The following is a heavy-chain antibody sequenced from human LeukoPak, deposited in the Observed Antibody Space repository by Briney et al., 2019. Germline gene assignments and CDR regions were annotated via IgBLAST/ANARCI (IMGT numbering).Heavy chain of an antibody. D-gene: IGHD6-19*01. J-gene: IGHJ4*02. Sequence: SETLSLTCTVSGGSISPYYWSWIRQPPGKGLEGIGYIYFSGSTNYSPSLKSRVTMLLDTSKNQFSLKLSSVTAADTAVYYCARGYSSGWYYDYWGQGTLVTVSS. CDR1: GGSISPYY. CDR3: ARGYSSGWYYDY. V-gene: IGHV4-59*01. CDR2: IYFSGST.